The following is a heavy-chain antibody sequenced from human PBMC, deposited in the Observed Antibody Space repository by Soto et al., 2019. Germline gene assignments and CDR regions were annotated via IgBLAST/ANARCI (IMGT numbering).Heavy chain of an antibody. J-gene: IGHJ4*02. CDR1: CGSSVNLSAC. Sequence: SLMLRVSWSVACGSSVNLSACRIFKRTPPGKGLEWVGSIYYLGNTYYNPSLGGRVSISVDTSKNQFSLKLKSVTAADTAVFYCAGLFPYVSSGYHLNYLGQGTLVTVSS. D-gene: IGHD3-22*01. CDR3: AGLFPYVSSGYHLNY. V-gene: IGHV4-39*01. CDR2: IYYLGNT.